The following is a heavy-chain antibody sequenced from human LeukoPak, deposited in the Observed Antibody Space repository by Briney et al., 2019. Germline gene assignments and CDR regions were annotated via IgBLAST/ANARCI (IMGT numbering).Heavy chain of an antibody. D-gene: IGHD1-1*01. Sequence: PGGSLRLSCAASGFNFSIYNMDWVRQTPGKGLEWVSSISSGSSDIYYADSVKGRFIIFRDNAKSSLYLQMNSLRVEDTAVYYCATDNPPWGQGTLVTVSS. CDR3: ATDNPP. CDR2: ISSGSSDI. V-gene: IGHV3-21*01. CDR1: GFNFSIYN. J-gene: IGHJ5*02.